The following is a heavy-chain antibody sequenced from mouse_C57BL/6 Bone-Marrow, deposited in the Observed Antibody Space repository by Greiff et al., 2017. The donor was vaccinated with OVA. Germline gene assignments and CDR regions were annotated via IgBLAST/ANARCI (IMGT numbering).Heavy chain of an antibody. CDR3: ARKPTHYYGSSYDWYFDV. CDR2: IYWDDDK. J-gene: IGHJ1*03. Sequence: QVTLKESGPGILQSSQTLSLTCSFSGFSLSSSGMGVSWIRQPSGKGLEWLAHIYWDDDKRYNPSLKSRLTISKDTSRNQVFLKITSVDTADTATYYCARKPTHYYGSSYDWYFDVWGTGTTVTVSS. V-gene: IGHV8-12*01. CDR1: GFSLSSSGMG. D-gene: IGHD1-1*01.